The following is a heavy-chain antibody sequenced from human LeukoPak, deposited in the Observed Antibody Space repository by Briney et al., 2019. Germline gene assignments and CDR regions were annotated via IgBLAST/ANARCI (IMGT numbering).Heavy chain of an antibody. Sequence: PSETLSLTCTVSGGSISSGSYYWSWIRQPAGKGLEWIGRIYTSGSTNYNPSLKSRVTMSVDTSKNQFSLKLSSVTAADTAVYYCASRDDWAAAGKGGQREAYFQHWGQGTLVTVSS. V-gene: IGHV4-61*02. J-gene: IGHJ1*01. CDR3: ASRDDWAAAGKGGQREAYFQH. CDR2: IYTSGST. D-gene: IGHD6-13*01. CDR1: GGSISSGSYY.